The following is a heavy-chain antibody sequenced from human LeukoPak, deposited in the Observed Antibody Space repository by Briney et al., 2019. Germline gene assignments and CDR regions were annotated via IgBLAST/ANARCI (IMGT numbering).Heavy chain of an antibody. V-gene: IGHV3-23*01. CDR1: GFTFSSYA. J-gene: IGHJ4*02. Sequence: PGGSLRLSCAASGFTFSSYAMGWVRLAPGKGLEWVSLISGSGDNPYYADSVKGRFTISRDNSKNTLYLQMSSLRAEDTALYYCAKCLGDGTNYYFAHWGQGTLVTVSS. CDR3: AKCLGDGTNYYFAH. CDR2: ISGSGDNP. D-gene: IGHD4/OR15-4a*01.